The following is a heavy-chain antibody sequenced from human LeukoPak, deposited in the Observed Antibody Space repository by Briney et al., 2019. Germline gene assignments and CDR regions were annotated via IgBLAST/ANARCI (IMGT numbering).Heavy chain of an antibody. J-gene: IGHJ6*03. Sequence: GESLKISCKGSGYSFTSYWIGWVRQMPGKGLEWMGIIYPGDSDTRYSPSFQGQVTISADKSISTAYLQWSSLKASDTAMYYCARHPAPGVREDEYYYYMDVWGKGTTVTDSS. D-gene: IGHD3-10*01. CDR1: GYSFTSYW. CDR3: ARHPAPGVREDEYYYYMDV. CDR2: IYPGDSDT. V-gene: IGHV5-51*01.